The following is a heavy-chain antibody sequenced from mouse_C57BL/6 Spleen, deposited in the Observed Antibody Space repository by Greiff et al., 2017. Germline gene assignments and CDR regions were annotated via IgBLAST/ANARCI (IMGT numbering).Heavy chain of an antibody. CDR2: IYPGDGDT. CDR1: GYAFSSSW. Sequence: VQLQQSGPELVKPGASVKISCKASGYAFSSSWMNWVKQRPGKGLEWIGRIYPGDGDTNYNGKFKGKATLTADKSSSTAYMQLSSLTSEDSAVYFCARWGNYLYAMDYWGQGTSVTVSS. J-gene: IGHJ4*01. CDR3: ARWGNYLYAMDY. V-gene: IGHV1-82*01. D-gene: IGHD2-1*01.